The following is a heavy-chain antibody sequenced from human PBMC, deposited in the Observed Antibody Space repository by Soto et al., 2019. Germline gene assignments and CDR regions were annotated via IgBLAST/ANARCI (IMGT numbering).Heavy chain of an antibody. CDR2: ISSSSSYT. Sequence: QVPLVESGGGLVKPGGSLRLSCAASGFTFSDYYMSWIRQAPGKGLEWVSYISSSSSYTNYADSVKGRFTISRDNAKNSLYLQMNSLRAEDTAVYYCARGYQRWATVVTPAGFDYWGQGTLVTVSS. V-gene: IGHV3-11*06. J-gene: IGHJ4*02. CDR3: ARGYQRWATVVTPAGFDY. CDR1: GFTFSDYY. D-gene: IGHD4-17*01.